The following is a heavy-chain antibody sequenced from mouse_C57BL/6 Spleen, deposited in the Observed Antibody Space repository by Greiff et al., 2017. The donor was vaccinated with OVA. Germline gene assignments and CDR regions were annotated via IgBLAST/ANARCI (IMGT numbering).Heavy chain of an antibody. V-gene: IGHV1-18*01. D-gene: IGHD1-1*01. CDR2: INPNNGGT. J-gene: IGHJ2*01. Sequence: EVQLQQSGPELVKPGASVKIPCKASGYTFTDYNMDWVKQSHGKSLEWIGDINPNNGGTIYNQKFKGKATLTVDKSSSTAYMELRSLTSEDTAVYYCARSGGVGSSFGNFDYWGQGTTLTVSS. CDR1: GYTFTDYN. CDR3: ARSGGVGSSFGNFDY.